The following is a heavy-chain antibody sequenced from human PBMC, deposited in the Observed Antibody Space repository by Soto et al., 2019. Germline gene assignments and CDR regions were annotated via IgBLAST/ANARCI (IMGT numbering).Heavy chain of an antibody. CDR1: GGTFSSYA. CDR2: IIPIFGTA. D-gene: IGHD3-16*02. J-gene: IGHJ5*02. Sequence: SVKVSCKASGGTFSSYAISWVRQAPGQGLEWMGGIIPIFGTANYAQKFQGRVTITADESTSTAYMELSSLRSEDTAVYYCARTYPITFGGVIVDGNCFDPWGQGTLVTVSS. CDR3: ARTYPITFGGVIVDGNCFDP. V-gene: IGHV1-69*13.